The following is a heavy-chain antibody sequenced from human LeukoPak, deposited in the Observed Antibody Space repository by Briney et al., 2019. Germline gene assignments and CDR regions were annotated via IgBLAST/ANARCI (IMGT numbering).Heavy chain of an antibody. CDR1: GGSISSYY. D-gene: IGHD3-22*01. CDR3: ARRQYYDSSGYYVDAFDI. V-gene: IGHV4-59*08. Sequence: PSETLSLTCTVSGGSISSYYWSWIRQPPGKGLEWIGYIHYSGSTNYNPSLKSRVTISVDTSKNQFSLKLSSVTAADTAAYYCARRQYYDSSGYYVDAFDIWGQGTMVTVSS. J-gene: IGHJ3*02. CDR2: IHYSGST.